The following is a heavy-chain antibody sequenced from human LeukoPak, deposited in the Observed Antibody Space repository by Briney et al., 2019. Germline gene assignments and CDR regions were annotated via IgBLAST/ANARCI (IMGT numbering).Heavy chain of an antibody. CDR1: GGSISSSYYY. CDR3: ARNLGFRSDYSSGWYGNYYYYGMDV. CDR2: IYYSGST. D-gene: IGHD6-19*01. J-gene: IGHJ6*02. V-gene: IGHV4-39*01. Sequence: SETLSLTCTVSGGSISSSYYYWGWIRQPPGKGLEWIGSIYYSGSTYYDPSLKSRVTISVDTSKNQFSLKLRSVTAADTAVYYCARNLGFRSDYSSGWYGNYYYYGMDVWGQGTTVTVSS.